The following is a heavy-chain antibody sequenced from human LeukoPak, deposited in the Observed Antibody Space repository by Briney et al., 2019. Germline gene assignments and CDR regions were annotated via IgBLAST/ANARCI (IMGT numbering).Heavy chain of an antibody. Sequence: GGSLRLSCAASGFTFSSYWMHWVRQAPGKGLVWVSRINSDGSSTSYAASVKGRFTISRDNAKNTLYLQMNSLRAEDTAVYYCARVSGSYGIDYWGQGTLVTVSS. V-gene: IGHV3-74*01. CDR2: INSDGSST. J-gene: IGHJ4*02. CDR3: ARVSGSYGIDY. D-gene: IGHD1-26*01. CDR1: GFTFSSYW.